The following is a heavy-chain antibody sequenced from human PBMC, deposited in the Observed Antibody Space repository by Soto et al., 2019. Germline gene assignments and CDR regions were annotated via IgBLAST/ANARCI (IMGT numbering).Heavy chain of an antibody. Sequence: EVQLVESGGGLVQPGGSLRLSCAASGFTFSGYWMSWVRQAPGKGLEWVANIKQDGSEKYYVDSVKGRFTISRDNAKNSLYLLMNSRRAEDTAVYYCAKNTRYCSSTICFVFDYWGQGTLVTVSS. CDR2: IKQDGSEK. J-gene: IGHJ4*02. V-gene: IGHV3-7*01. CDR1: GFTFSGYW. D-gene: IGHD2-2*01. CDR3: AKNTRYCSSTICFVFDY.